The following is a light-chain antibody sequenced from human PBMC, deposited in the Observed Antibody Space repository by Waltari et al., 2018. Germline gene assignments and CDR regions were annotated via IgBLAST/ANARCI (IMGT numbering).Light chain of an antibody. CDR3: QQLNSYLSFT. CDR1: QGISSY. Sequence: DIQLTQSPSFLSASVGDRVTITCRANQGISSYLAWNQQKPGKAPKLLIYAASTLQSGVPSRFSGSGSGTEFTLTISSLQPEDFATYYCQQLNSYLSFTFGPGTKVDIK. J-gene: IGKJ3*01. V-gene: IGKV1-9*01. CDR2: AAS.